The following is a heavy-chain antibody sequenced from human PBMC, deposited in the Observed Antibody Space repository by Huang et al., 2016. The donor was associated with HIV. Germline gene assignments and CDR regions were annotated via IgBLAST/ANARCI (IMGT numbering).Heavy chain of an antibody. D-gene: IGHD3-10*01. CDR3: ARPKMTATPSDSSWSYFDF. Sequence: QVRLEQWGPNLLKPSDTLSLKCAVYGGSFSDYFWTWIRQSPVKGLAWIGEVNHRGRATHNPSLRSRVSMSVDSSKNQFYLKLTSVTAADTAVYFCARPKMTATPSDSSWSYFDFWGRGTPVTVSS. CDR2: VNHRGRA. CDR1: GGSFSDYF. V-gene: IGHV4-34*01. J-gene: IGHJ4*02.